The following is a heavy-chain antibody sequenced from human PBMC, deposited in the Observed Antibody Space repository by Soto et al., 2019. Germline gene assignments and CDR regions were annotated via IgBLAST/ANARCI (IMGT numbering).Heavy chain of an antibody. CDR2: IYSGGST. D-gene: IGHD3-22*01. CDR3: ARVITYYYDSSGYSFDY. Sequence: SLRLSCAASGFTVSSNYISWVRQAPGKGLEWVSVIYSGGSTYYADSVKGRFTISRDNSKNTLYLQMNSLRAEDTAVYYCARVITYYYDSSGYSFDYWGQGTLVTVSS. V-gene: IGHV3-53*01. J-gene: IGHJ4*02. CDR1: GFTVSSNY.